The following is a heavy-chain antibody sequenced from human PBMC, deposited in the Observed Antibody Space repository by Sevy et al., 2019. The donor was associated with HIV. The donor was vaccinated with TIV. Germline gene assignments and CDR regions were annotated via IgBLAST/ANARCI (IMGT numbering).Heavy chain of an antibody. Sequence: ASVKVSCKASGYTFTGYHMHWVRQAPGQGLEWMGWINPNSGGTNYAQKFQGRVTMTRDTYISTVYMELSRLRSDDTAVYYCASEISQGVAGLDYWGQGTLVTVSS. J-gene: IGHJ4*02. CDR1: GYTFTGYH. D-gene: IGHD6-19*01. CDR2: INPNSGGT. CDR3: ASEISQGVAGLDY. V-gene: IGHV1-2*02.